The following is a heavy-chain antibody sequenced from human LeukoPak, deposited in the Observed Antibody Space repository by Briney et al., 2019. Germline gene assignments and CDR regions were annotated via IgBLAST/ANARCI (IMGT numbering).Heavy chain of an antibody. CDR2: IKQDGSEK. CDR3: ARDKSLELASIPSFDY. J-gene: IGHJ4*02. Sequence: GGSLRLSCAASGFTFSSYWMSWVRQAPGKGLEWVANIKQDGSEKYYVDSVKGRFTISRDNAKNSVYLQMNSLRAEDAAVYYCARDKSLELASIPSFDYWGRGTLVTVSS. D-gene: IGHD5-24*01. V-gene: IGHV3-7*03. CDR1: GFTFSSYW.